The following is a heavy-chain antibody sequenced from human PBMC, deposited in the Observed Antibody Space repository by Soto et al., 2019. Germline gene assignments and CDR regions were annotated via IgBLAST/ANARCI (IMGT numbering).Heavy chain of an antibody. D-gene: IGHD2-15*01. CDR3: AHSRRRASRGGGNCYHFDS. CDR2: LYWDDEE. V-gene: IGHV2-5*02. CDR1: GFSITTNGVG. J-gene: IGHJ4*02. Sequence: QITLKESGPTLVKPTQTLTLTCSFSGFSITTNGVGVGWIRQPPGKALEWLAILYWDDEERYSPSLNSRLTITKDTSRNQVVLTMTNVDPVDTATYFCAHSRRRASRGGGNCYHFDSWGQGTLVTVSS.